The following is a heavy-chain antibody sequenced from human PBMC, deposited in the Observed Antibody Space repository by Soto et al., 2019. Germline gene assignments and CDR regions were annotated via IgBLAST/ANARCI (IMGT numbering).Heavy chain of an antibody. CDR1: GGSISSSSYY. CDR3: ARHAPRGVIGSGSYRAPHYYYYYMDV. J-gene: IGHJ6*03. V-gene: IGHV4-39*01. D-gene: IGHD3-10*01. Sequence: SETLSLTCTVSGGSISSSSYYWGWIRQPPGKGLEWIGSIYYSGSTYYNPSLKSRVTISVDTSKNQFSLKLSSVTAADTAVYYCARHAPRGVIGSGSYRAPHYYYYYMDVWGKGTTVTVSS. CDR2: IYYSGST.